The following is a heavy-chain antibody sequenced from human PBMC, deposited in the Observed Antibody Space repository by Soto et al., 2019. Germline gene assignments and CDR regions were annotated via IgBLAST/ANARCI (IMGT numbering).Heavy chain of an antibody. J-gene: IGHJ4*02. CDR3: ARGDGSGTYMDYFDY. CDR1: GGSVSGDY. V-gene: IGHV4-4*07. CDR2: IYIGGNT. Sequence: LSLTCTVSGGSVSGDYWSWFRQPAGKELEWIGRIYIGGNTKYSPSLKTRVTMSGDTSKNQFSLKLSSVTAADTAVYYCARGDGSGTYMDYFDYWGQGTLVTVSS. D-gene: IGHD3-10*01.